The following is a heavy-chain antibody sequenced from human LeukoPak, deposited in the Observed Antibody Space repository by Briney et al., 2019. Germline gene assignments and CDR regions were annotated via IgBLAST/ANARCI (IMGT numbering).Heavy chain of an antibody. V-gene: IGHV3-30*18. Sequence: GGSLRLSCAASGFTFSSYGMHWVRQAPGKGLEWVAVISYDGSNKYYADSVKGRFTISRDNSKNTLYLQMNSLRAEDTAVYYCAEENYDILTGYYQNAFDIWGQGTMVTVSS. D-gene: IGHD3-9*01. CDR3: AEENYDILTGYYQNAFDI. J-gene: IGHJ3*02. CDR2: ISYDGSNK. CDR1: GFTFSSYG.